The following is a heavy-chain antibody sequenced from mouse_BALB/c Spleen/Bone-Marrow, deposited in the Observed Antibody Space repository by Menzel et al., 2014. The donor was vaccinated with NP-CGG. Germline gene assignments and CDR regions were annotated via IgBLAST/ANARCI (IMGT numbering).Heavy chain of an antibody. J-gene: IGHJ1*01. Sequence: EVKLQESGGGLVQPGGSMKLSCVASGFTFSNYWMNWVRQSPEKGLEWVAEIRLKSNNYATHYAESVKGRFTISRDDSKSSVYLQMNNLRTEDTGIYYCTREYGRGYWHFDVWGAGTTVTVSS. CDR3: TREYGRGYWHFDV. CDR2: IRLKSNNYAT. CDR1: GFTFSNYW. D-gene: IGHD2-10*02. V-gene: IGHV6-6*02.